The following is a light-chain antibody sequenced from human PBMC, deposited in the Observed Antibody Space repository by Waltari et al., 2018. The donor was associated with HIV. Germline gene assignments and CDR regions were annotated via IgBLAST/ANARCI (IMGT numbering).Light chain of an antibody. CDR3: CSYAGSRTWV. Sequence: QSALTQPASVSGSPGQSITISCTGTSSDVDGYNFVSWYQQHPGKAPKPIIFDVFKRPSGVSFRFSGSKSGNTASLTISGLQSEDEADYYCCSYAGSRTWVFGGGTKVTVL. J-gene: IGLJ3*02. CDR2: DVF. CDR1: SSDVDGYNF. V-gene: IGLV2-23*02.